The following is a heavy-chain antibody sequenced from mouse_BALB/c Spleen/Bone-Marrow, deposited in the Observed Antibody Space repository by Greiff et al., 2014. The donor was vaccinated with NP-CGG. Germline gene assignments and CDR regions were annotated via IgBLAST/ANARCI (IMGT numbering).Heavy chain of an antibody. Sequence: EVQLQQSGPELVKPGASVKMSCKASGYTFTSYVMHWVKQKPGQGLEWIGYINPYNDGTKYNEKFKGKATLTSDKSSSTAYMELSSLTSEDSAVYYCARRQFIPTAAWFAYWGQGTLVTVSA. V-gene: IGHV1-14*01. CDR1: GYTFTSYV. CDR2: INPYNDGT. D-gene: IGHD1-2*01. CDR3: ARRQFIPTAAWFAY. J-gene: IGHJ3*01.